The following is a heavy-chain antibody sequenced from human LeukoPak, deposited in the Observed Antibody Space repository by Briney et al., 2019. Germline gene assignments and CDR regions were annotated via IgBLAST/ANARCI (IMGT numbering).Heavy chain of an antibody. CDR3: TKGGHGDY. D-gene: IGHD2-21*02. CDR1: GFPFSAFP. CDR2: LSGDGSDT. V-gene: IGHV3-23*01. J-gene: IGHJ4*02. Sequence: GGSLRLSCQASGFPFSAFPMSWVRQAPGKGLEWVSTLSGDGSDTYYADSVKGRFTISRDTSKNTLFLQMNSLRADDTAIYYCTKGGHGDYWGQGTMVTVSS.